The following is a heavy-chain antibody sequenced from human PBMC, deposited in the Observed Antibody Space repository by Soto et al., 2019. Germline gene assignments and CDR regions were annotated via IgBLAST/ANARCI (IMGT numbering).Heavy chain of an antibody. J-gene: IGHJ6*02. D-gene: IGHD1-26*01. CDR3: ARDKENSGSLGAYYYYGMDV. CDR1: GFPVSSNY. CDR2: IYSGGST. V-gene: IGHV3-66*01. Sequence: GGSLRLSCAASGFPVSSNYMSWVRQAPGKGLEWVSVIYSGGSTYYADSVKGRFTISRDNSKNTLYLQMNSLRAEDTAVYYCARDKENSGSLGAYYYYGMDVWGQGTTVTVSS.